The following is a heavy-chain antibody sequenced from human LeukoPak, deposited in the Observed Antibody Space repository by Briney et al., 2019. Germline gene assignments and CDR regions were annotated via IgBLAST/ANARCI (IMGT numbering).Heavy chain of an antibody. D-gene: IGHD3-22*01. CDR3: ARSLGSSGYQDY. CDR1: GFTFSSYE. V-gene: IGHV3-48*03. Sequence: GGSLRLSCAASGFTFSSYEMNWVRQAPGKGLEWVSYISSSGSTIYYADSVKGRFTISRDNAKNSPYLQMNSLRAEDTAVYYCARSLGSSGYQDYWGQGTLVTVSS. CDR2: ISSSGSTI. J-gene: IGHJ4*02.